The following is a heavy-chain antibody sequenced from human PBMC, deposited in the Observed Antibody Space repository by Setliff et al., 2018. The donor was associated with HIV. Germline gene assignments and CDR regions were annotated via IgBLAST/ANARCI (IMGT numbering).Heavy chain of an antibody. V-gene: IGHV1-8*01. D-gene: IGHD3-22*01. J-gene: IGHJ4*02. Sequence: GASVKVSCKTSGYDFNGHDINWVRQATGQGPEWIGWMNPNSGSTGFAQKFQGRVTLTRDITIYTAYMELSSLTSEDTAVYYCARGGDYYCLDYWGLGTRVTVSS. CDR3: ARGGDYYCLDY. CDR2: MNPNSGST. CDR1: GYDFNGHD.